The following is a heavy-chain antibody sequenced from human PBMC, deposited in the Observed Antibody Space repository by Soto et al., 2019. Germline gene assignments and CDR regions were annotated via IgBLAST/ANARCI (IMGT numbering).Heavy chain of an antibody. CDR2: ISHSGRT. CDR3: ATQTYSYNWHH. D-gene: IGHD1-1*01. V-gene: IGHV4-4*02. CDR1: SGSISSRTW. Sequence: QVQLQESGPGLVKPSGTLSPTCGVSSGSISSRTWWSWVRQPPGKGLGWIGEISHSGRTNYNPSLESRVTMSVDKYRNQFYLKLNFVTAADTAVYYCATQTYSYNWHHWGQGTLVTVSS. J-gene: IGHJ5*02.